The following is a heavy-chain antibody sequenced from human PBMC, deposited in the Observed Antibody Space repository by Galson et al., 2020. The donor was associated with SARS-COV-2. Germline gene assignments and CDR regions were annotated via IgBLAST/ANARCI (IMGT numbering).Heavy chain of an antibody. Sequence: GGSLRLSCAASGFAFDDYAMHWVRQAPGKGLEWVAGISWKSATIGYADSVKGRFTISRDNAKSSLYLQMNSLTAEDMALYYCARGVRFAVAGFLDPWGQGTLVTVSS. J-gene: IGHJ5*02. V-gene: IGHV3-9*03. CDR1: GFAFDDYA. D-gene: IGHD6-19*01. CDR3: ARGVRFAVAGFLDP. CDR2: ISWKSATI.